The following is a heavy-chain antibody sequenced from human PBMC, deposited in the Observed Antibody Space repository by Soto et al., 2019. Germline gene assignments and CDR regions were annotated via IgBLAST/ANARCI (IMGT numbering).Heavy chain of an antibody. CDR2: IYYSGST. V-gene: IGHV4-31*03. CDR1: GGSISSGGYY. J-gene: IGHJ4*02. D-gene: IGHD3-10*01. CDR3: ARVKYGSGSYYNVDYFDY. Sequence: TSETLSLTCTVSGGSISSGGYYWSWIRQHPGKGLEWIGYIYYSGSTYYNPSLKSRVTISVDTSKNQFSLKLSSVTAADTAVYYCARVKYGSGSYYNVDYFDYWGQGTLVTVSS.